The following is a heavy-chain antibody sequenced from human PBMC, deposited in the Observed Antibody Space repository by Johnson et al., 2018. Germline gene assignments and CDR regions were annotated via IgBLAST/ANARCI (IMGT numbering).Heavy chain of an antibody. Sequence: QVQLVQSGGGVVQPGRSLRLSCAASGFTFSSYAMHWVRQAPGKGLEWVAAISYDGSNKYYADSVKGRFTSTRDNSKNTLYLQMNSLRAEDAAVYYWVRSSTIFGVVITYYMDVWGKGTTVTVSS. V-gene: IGHV3-30-3*01. J-gene: IGHJ6*03. CDR2: ISYDGSNK. CDR3: VRSSTIFGVVITYYMDV. D-gene: IGHD3-3*01. CDR1: GFTFSSYA.